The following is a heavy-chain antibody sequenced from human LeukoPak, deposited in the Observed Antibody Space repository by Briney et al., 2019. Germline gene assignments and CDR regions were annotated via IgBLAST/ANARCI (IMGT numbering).Heavy chain of an antibody. D-gene: IGHD3-10*01. J-gene: IGHJ4*02. V-gene: IGHV3-64D*06. CDR1: GFPFSAYI. CDR2: IRGNGGTA. Sequence: PGGSLRLSCSASGFPFSAYIMHWVRQARGKGMEYVSAIRGNGGTAYSADSVKGRFTFSRDNSKNTLYLQMSSLRPEDTALYYCVKDGSGSYYTYYFDYWGQGTLVTVSS. CDR3: VKDGSGSYYTYYFDY.